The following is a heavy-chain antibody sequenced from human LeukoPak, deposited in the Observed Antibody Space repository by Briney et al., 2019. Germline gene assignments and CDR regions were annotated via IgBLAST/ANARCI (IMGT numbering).Heavy chain of an antibody. Sequence: GGSLRLSCAASGFTFSSHWMSWVRQAPGKGLEWVANIKQDGSEKYYVDSVKGRFTISRDNAKNSLYLQMNSLRAEDTAVYYCARDSVYSSGLYKLYWGRGTLVTVSS. CDR3: ARDSVYSSGLYKLY. CDR1: GFTFSSHW. J-gene: IGHJ4*02. D-gene: IGHD6-19*01. V-gene: IGHV3-7*03. CDR2: IKQDGSEK.